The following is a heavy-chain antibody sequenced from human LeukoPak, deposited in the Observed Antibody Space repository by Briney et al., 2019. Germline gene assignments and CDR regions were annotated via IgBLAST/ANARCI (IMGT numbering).Heavy chain of an antibody. CDR1: GGSISSGGYY. CDR2: IYYSGST. V-gene: IGHV4-31*03. Sequence: PSQTLSLTCTVSGGSISSGGYYWSWIRQHPGKGLEWVGYIYYSGSTYYNPSLKSRVTISVDTSKNQFSLKLSSVTAADTAVYYCARDQHDSSGYYYFGYWGQGTLVTVSS. CDR3: ARDQHDSSGYYYFGY. J-gene: IGHJ4*02. D-gene: IGHD3-22*01.